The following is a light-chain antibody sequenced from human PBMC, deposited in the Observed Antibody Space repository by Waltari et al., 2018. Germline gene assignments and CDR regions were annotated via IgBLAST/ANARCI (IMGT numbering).Light chain of an antibody. CDR2: DVS. J-gene: IGLJ2*01. Sequence: QSALTQPASVSGSPGQSITISCTGTSSDVGGYNYVSWYQQHPGKAPKLMIYDVSNRPSGVSNRFSGSKSGNTASLTISGLQAEDEADYYCSSYTTSSTLEFGGG. CDR1: SSDVGGYNY. CDR3: SSYTTSSTLE. V-gene: IGLV2-14*03.